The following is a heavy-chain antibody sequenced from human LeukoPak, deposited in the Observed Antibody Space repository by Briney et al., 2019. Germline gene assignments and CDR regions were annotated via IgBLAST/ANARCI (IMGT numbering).Heavy chain of an antibody. J-gene: IGHJ6*02. CDR3: AKDGRDLYYDFWSGYGMDV. V-gene: IGHV3-23*01. CDR2: ISGSGGST. D-gene: IGHD3-3*01. CDR1: GFTFSSYA. Sequence: PGGSLRFSCAASGFTFSSYAMSWVRQAPGKGPEWVSAISGSGGSTYYADSVKGRFTIYRENSKNTLYLQMNSLRAEDTAVYYCAKDGRDLYYDFWSGYGMDVWGQGTTVTVSS.